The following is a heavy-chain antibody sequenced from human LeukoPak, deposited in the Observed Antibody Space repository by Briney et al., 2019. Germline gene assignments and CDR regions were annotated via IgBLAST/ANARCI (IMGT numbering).Heavy chain of an antibody. CDR1: GGSISSYY. CDR3: ARDSVGYCSSTSCPSYYYYYMDV. CDR2: IYYSGST. D-gene: IGHD2-2*01. J-gene: IGHJ6*03. Sequence: SETLSLTCTVSGGSISSYYWSWIRQPPGKGLEWIGYIYYSGSTNYNPSLKSRVTISVDTSKNQFSLKLSSVTAADTAVYYCARDSVGYCSSTSCPSYYYYYMDVWGKGTTVTVSS. V-gene: IGHV4-59*12.